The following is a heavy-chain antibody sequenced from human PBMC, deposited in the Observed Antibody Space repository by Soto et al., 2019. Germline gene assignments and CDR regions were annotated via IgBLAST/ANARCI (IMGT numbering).Heavy chain of an antibody. Sequence: GGSLRLSCAASGFTFSSYAMSWVRQAPGKGLEWVSAISGSGGSTYYADSVKGRFTISRDNSKNTLYLQMDSLRAEDTAVYYCAKVGGGYVVLWWGQGTLVTVSS. J-gene: IGHJ4*02. D-gene: IGHD5-12*01. V-gene: IGHV3-23*01. CDR2: ISGSGGST. CDR3: AKVGGGYVVLW. CDR1: GFTFSSYA.